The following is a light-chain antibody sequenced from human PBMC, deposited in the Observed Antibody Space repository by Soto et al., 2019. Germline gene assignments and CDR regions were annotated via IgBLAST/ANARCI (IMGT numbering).Light chain of an antibody. CDR2: DVS. CDR3: SSYASTKYV. J-gene: IGLJ1*01. Sequence: QSALAQPASVSGSPGQSITISCIGTSSDVGGYDYVSWYQHHPGKAPRLMIYDVSDRHSGVSNRFSGSKSGNTASLTISGLQAEDECEYSCSSYASTKYVFGRGTKVTVL. CDR1: SSDVGGYDY. V-gene: IGLV2-14*03.